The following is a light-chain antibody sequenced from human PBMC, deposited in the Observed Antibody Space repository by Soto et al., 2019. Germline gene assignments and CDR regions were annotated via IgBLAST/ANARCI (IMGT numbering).Light chain of an antibody. CDR1: QSLLHSKGYNY. Sequence: DIVMTQSPLSLPVTPGEPASISCSSSQSLLHSKGYNYLDWYLQKPGQSPQLLIYLGSNRASGVPDRVSGSGSCTDFTMKISRAEAEDFGVYSCMQALHSPFTFGPGNKVDIK. J-gene: IGKJ3*01. V-gene: IGKV2-28*01. CDR2: LGS. CDR3: MQALHSPFT.